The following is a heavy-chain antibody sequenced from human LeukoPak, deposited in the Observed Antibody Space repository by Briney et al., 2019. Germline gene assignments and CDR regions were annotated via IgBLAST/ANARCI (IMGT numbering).Heavy chain of an antibody. Sequence: GGSLRLSCAASGFTFDRFTIHWVRQTPGKGLEWVSLINRRGHTFYADSVKGRFTISRDNSKNTLYLQMNSLRAEDTAVHYCARARRSGGITLIRGVKDRGWFDSWGQGTLVTVSS. V-gene: IGHV3-43*01. CDR3: ARARRSGGITLIRGVKDRGWFDS. D-gene: IGHD3-10*01. J-gene: IGHJ5*01. CDR1: GFTFDRFT. CDR2: INRRGHT.